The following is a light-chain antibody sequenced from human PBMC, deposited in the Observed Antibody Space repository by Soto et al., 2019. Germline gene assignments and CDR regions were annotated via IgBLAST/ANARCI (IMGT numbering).Light chain of an antibody. CDR1: QSISSW. CDR2: DAS. V-gene: IGKV1-5*01. Sequence: DIQMTQSPSTLSASVGDKITITCRASQSISSWLAWYQQKQGKAPTFLIYDASTWETGVPSRFSGSGSGTEFTLTISNLEPDDFATYYCQQYDSTLGTFGPGTKLEIK. J-gene: IGKJ2*01. CDR3: QQYDSTLGT.